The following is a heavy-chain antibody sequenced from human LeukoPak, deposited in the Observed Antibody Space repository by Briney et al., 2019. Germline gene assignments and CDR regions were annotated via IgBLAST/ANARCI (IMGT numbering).Heavy chain of an antibody. J-gene: IGHJ4*02. CDR1: GGSISSYY. Sequence: SETLSLTCTVSGGSISSYYWSWIRQPPGKGLEWIGYIYYSGSTNYNPSLKSRVTISVDTSKNQFSLKLGSVTAADTAVYYCAREGSEGLDYWGQGTLVTVSS. CDR2: IYYSGST. CDR3: AREGSEGLDY. D-gene: IGHD1-14*01. V-gene: IGHV4-59*01.